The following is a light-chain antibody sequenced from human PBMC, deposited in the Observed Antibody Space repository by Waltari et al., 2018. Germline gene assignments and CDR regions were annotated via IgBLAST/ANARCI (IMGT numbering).Light chain of an antibody. Sequence: DIVMTQSPLSLPVTPGEPASISCRSSQSLLHSNGYNSLDWYLQKPGQSPQLLMYLGSSRASGVPDRFSGSGSGTDFTLKISRVEAEDVGVYYCMQALQTPLTFGGGTKVEIK. CDR1: QSLLHSNGYNS. CDR3: MQALQTPLT. J-gene: IGKJ4*01. CDR2: LGS. V-gene: IGKV2-28*01.